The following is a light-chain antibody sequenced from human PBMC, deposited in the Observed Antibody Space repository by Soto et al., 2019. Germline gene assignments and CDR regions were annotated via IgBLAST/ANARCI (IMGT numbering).Light chain of an antibody. CDR3: QQYNSYPAT. CDR2: DAS. V-gene: IGKV1-5*01. CDR1: QSISSW. Sequence: DVQMTQSPSTLSASVGDRVTITCRASQSISSWLAWYQQKPGKAPKLLIYDASSLESGVPSRISGSGPGTEFTLTISSLQPDDFATYYCQQYNSYPATFGQGTKVDIK. J-gene: IGKJ1*01.